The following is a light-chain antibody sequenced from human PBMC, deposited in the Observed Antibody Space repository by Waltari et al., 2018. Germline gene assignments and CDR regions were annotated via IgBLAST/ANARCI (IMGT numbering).Light chain of an antibody. CDR1: QSVSRT. J-gene: IGKJ1*01. CDR3: QKYGTLPAT. CDR2: DAS. Sequence: EIVLTQSPGTLSLSPGERATLPCRASQSVSRTLAWYQQKPGQAPRLLIYDASIRATGIPDRFSGSGSGTDFSLTISRLEPEDVAVYYCQKYGTLPATFGQGTKVEIK. V-gene: IGKV3-20*01.